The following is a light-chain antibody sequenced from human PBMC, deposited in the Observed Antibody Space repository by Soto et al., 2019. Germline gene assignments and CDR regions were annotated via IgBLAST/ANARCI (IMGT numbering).Light chain of an antibody. V-gene: IGKV3D-15*01. Sequence: EIVMTQSPATLSVSPGERATLSCWASQSVSSNLAWYQQKPGQAPRLLIYGASIRATGIPARFSGSGSGTEFTLTISSLQSEDFAVYYCQQSYNWPPAFDQGTRLEIK. CDR1: QSVSSN. J-gene: IGKJ5*01. CDR3: QQSYNWPPA. CDR2: GAS.